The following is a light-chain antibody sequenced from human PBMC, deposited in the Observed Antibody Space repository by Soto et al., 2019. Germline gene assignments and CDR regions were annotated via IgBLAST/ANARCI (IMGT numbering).Light chain of an antibody. Sequence: QSALTQPASVSGSPGQWTTISCTGTSSDVGGYNYVSWYQHHPGKAPKLMIYDVTNRPSEVSNRFSGSKSGNTASLTISGLQTEDEADYYCSSYTSSNSYVFGTGTKRTVL. CDR3: SSYTSSNSYV. V-gene: IGLV2-14*03. J-gene: IGLJ1*01. CDR1: SSDVGGYNY. CDR2: DVT.